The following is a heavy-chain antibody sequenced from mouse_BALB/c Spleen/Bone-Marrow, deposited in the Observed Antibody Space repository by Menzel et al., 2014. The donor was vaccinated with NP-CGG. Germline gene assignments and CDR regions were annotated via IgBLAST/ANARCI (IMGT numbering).Heavy chain of an antibody. CDR1: GYTFTNYF. J-gene: IGHJ3*01. CDR3: TRSGPGFAY. Sequence: VQLQESGAELVKPGASVKLSCKASGYTFTNYFMYWVKQRPGQGLEWIGEINPNNGGTNFNENFKSKATLTLDKSSSTAYMQLSSLASEDSAVYYCTRSGPGFAYWGHGTLVTVSA. V-gene: IGHV1S81*02. CDR2: INPNNGGT.